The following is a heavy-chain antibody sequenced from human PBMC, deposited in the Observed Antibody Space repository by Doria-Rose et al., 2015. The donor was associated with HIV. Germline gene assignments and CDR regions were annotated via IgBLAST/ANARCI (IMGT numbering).Heavy chain of an antibody. CDR3: ARIKSSRWYHKYYFDF. CDR2: IFSDDER. Sequence: VKPTGTLTLTCTVSGVSLSSPGMGVSWIRQPPGKALEWLANIFSDDERSYKTSLKSRLTISRGTSKGQVVLTMTDMDPVDTATYYCARIKSSRWYHKYYFDFWGQGTLVIVSA. CDR1: GVSLSSPGMG. D-gene: IGHD6-13*01. J-gene: IGHJ4*02. V-gene: IGHV2-26*01.